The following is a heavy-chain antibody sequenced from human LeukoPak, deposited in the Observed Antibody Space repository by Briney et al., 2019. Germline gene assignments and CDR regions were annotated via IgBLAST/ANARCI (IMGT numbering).Heavy chain of an antibody. V-gene: IGHV3-9*01. CDR3: ARASYYYDTTGLGAVDI. J-gene: IGHJ3*02. CDR2: INWNSDNI. CDR1: GFTFNDHA. D-gene: IGHD3-22*01. Sequence: GRSLRLSCAASGFTFNDHAMYWVRQAPGKGLEWVSGINWNSDNIGYADSVKGRFTISRDDAKNSLFLQMNSLRTEDTALYYCARASYYYDTTGLGAVDIWGQGTMVTVSP.